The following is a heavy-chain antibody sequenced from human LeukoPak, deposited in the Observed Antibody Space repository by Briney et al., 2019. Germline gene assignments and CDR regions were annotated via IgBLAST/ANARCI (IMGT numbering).Heavy chain of an antibody. J-gene: IGHJ6*02. V-gene: IGHV1-69*04. D-gene: IGHD2-8*01. Sequence: SVKVSCKASGGTFSSYAISWVREAPGQGLEWMGRIIPILGIANYAQKFQGRVTITADKSTSTAYMELSSLRSEDTAVYYCAREDIVLMVYAPTYYYGMDVWGQGTTVTVSS. CDR3: AREDIVLMVYAPTYYYGMDV. CDR1: GGTFSSYA. CDR2: IIPILGIA.